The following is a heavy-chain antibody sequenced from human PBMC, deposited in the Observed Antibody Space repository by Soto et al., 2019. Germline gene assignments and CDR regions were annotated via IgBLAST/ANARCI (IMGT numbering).Heavy chain of an antibody. Sequence: PGESLKISCKGSGYIFINYWIGWVRQMPGKGLEWMGIIYPGDSDTRYSPSFQGQVTISADKSISTAYLQWSSLKASDTATYYCTKQEGSFPPYYYGLDVWGRGTTVTVSS. V-gene: IGHV5-51*01. CDR1: GYIFINYW. J-gene: IGHJ6*02. CDR2: IYPGDSDT. D-gene: IGHD6-13*01. CDR3: TKQEGSFPPYYYGLDV.